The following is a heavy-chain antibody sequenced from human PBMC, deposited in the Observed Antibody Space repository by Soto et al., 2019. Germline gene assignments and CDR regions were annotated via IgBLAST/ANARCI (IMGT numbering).Heavy chain of an antibody. J-gene: IGHJ4*02. D-gene: IGHD2-15*01. CDR1: GFTFSSYW. CDR3: ARDGGYCSGGSCYGPPY. V-gene: IGHV3-7*03. Sequence: EVQLVESGGGLVQPGGSLRLSCAASGFTFSSYWMSWVRQAPGKGLEWVANIKQDGSEKYYVDSVKGRFTISRDNAKHSLYLQMNGMRADGTAVYYCARDGGYCSGGSCYGPPYWGQGTLVTVSS. CDR2: IKQDGSEK.